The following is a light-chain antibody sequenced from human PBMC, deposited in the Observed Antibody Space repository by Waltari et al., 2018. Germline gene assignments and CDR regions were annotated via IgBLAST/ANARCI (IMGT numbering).Light chain of an antibody. J-gene: IGKJ4*01. V-gene: IGKV2D-29*01. CDR3: IQSIQLYQLT. CDR1: QSLLHSDGKTY. Sequence: DIVMTQTPLSLSVTPGQPASISCKSSQSLLHSDGKTYLYWYMQKPGKPPQRLFYEISNQVSALPDRLSEGGSVTVFTLNIIRVDAKDVGFYYCIQSIQLYQLTFAGSAKVGIK. CDR2: EIS.